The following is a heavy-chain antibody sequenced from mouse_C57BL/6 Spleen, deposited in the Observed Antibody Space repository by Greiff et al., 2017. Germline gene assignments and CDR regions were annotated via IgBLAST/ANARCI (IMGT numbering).Heavy chain of an antibody. J-gene: IGHJ4*01. V-gene: IGHV1-50*01. CDR2: IDPFDSYT. CDR1: GYTFTSYW. Sequence: QVQLQQPGAELVKPGASVKLSCKASGYTFTSYWMQWVKQRPGQGLEWIGEIDPFDSYTNYNQKFKGKATLTVDTSSSAAYMQLSSLTSEDSAVYYCARSLGRKGAMDYWGQGTSGTVSS. D-gene: IGHD4-1*01. CDR3: ARSLGRKGAMDY.